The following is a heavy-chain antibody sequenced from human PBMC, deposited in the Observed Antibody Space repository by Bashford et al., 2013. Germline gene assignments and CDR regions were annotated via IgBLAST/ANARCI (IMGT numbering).Heavy chain of an antibody. Sequence: SVKVSCKASGGTFSSYAISWVRQAPGQGLEWMGGIIPIFGTANYAQKFQGRVTITADESTSTAYMELSSLRSEDTAVYYCAREGCSGGSCYDYYYGMDVWGQGTTVTVSS. J-gene: IGHJ6*02. CDR2: IIPIFGTA. D-gene: IGHD2-15*01. V-gene: IGHV1-69*13. CDR3: AREGCSGGSCYDYYYGMDV. CDR1: GGTFSSYA.